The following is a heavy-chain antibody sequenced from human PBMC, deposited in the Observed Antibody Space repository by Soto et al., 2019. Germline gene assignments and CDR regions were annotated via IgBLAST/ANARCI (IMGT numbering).Heavy chain of an antibody. Sequence: SETLSLTCAVYGGSFSGYYWSWTRQPPGKGLEWIGEINHSGSTNYNPSLKSRVTISVDTSKNQFSLKLSSVTAADTAVYYCARWVAARRSFDYWGQGTLVTVSS. D-gene: IGHD6-6*01. CDR2: INHSGST. CDR1: GGSFSGYY. CDR3: ARWVAARRSFDY. V-gene: IGHV4-34*01. J-gene: IGHJ4*02.